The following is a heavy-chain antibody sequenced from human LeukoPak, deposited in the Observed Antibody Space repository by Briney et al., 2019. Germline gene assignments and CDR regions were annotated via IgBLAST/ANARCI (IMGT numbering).Heavy chain of an antibody. CDR3: AKNCGGNCYSDFDY. CDR2: ISGSVSST. J-gene: IGHJ4*02. D-gene: IGHD2-21*02. V-gene: IGHV3-23*01. Sequence: PGGSLRLSCAASGFTFSSYAMSWVRQAPWKGLEWVSTISGSVSSTFYSDSVKGRFAISRDNSKNTLYLQMSSLRAEDTAVYYCAKNCGGNCYSDFDYWGQGTLVTVSS. CDR1: GFTFSSYA.